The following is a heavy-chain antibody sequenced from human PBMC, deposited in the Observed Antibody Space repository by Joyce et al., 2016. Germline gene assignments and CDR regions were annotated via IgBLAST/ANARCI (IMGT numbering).Heavy chain of an antibody. J-gene: IGHJ4*02. Sequence: EVQLVESGGGLVKPGGSPRLSCAASGFTFSSYSMSWVRQAPGKGLEWVSSLSSSSSYIKYTDSVKGRFTISRDNAKNSLYLQMNSLRVEDTAVHYCARSSYTNGIFDYWGQGTLVTVSS. CDR3: ARSSYTNGIFDY. V-gene: IGHV3-21*01. CDR2: LSSSSSYI. D-gene: IGHD2-8*01. CDR1: GFTFSSYS.